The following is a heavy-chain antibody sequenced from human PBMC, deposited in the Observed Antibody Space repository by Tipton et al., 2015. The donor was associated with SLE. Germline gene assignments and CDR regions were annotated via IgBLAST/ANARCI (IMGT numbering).Heavy chain of an antibody. CDR3: AREGRISRAFDI. CDR1: GFTFSSYG. CDR2: IYSGGST. Sequence: SLRLSCAASGFTFSSYGMHWVRQAPGKGLEWVSVIYSGGSTYYADSVKGRFTISRDNSKNTLYLQMNSLRAEDTAVYYCAREGRISRAFDIWGQGTMVTVSS. V-gene: IGHV3-NL1*01. D-gene: IGHD2/OR15-2a*01. J-gene: IGHJ3*02.